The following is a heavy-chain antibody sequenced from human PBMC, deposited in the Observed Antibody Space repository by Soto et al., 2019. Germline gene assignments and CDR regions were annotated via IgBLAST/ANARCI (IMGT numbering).Heavy chain of an antibody. Sequence: GGSLRLSCAASGFTFSSYAMHWVRQAPGKGLEWVAVISYDGSNKYYADSVKGRFTISRDNSKNTLYLQMNSLRAEDTAVYYCARDQVGIAAAGEAFDYWGQGTLVTVSS. CDR3: ARDQVGIAAAGEAFDY. J-gene: IGHJ4*02. CDR2: ISYDGSNK. V-gene: IGHV3-30-3*01. D-gene: IGHD6-13*01. CDR1: GFTFSSYA.